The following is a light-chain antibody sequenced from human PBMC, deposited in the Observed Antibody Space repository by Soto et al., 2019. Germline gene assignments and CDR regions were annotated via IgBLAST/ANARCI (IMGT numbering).Light chain of an antibody. CDR1: SSDVGGYNY. CDR3: SSYAGSNNLGV. J-gene: IGLJ1*01. CDR2: EVS. V-gene: IGLV2-8*01. Sequence: QSALTQPASVSGSPGQSITISCTGTSSDVGGYNYVSWYQHHAGKAPRLMIYEVSKRPSGVPDRFSGSKSGNTASLTVSGLQAEDEADYYCSSYAGSNNLGVFGTGTKLTVL.